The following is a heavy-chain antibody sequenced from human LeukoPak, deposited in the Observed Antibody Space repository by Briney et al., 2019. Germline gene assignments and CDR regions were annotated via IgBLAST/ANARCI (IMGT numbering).Heavy chain of an antibody. CDR2: FYPGDSET. V-gene: IGHV5-51*01. D-gene: IGHD1-26*01. J-gene: IGHJ6*04. Sequence: GESLKIPGKGSGYSFTSYSIAWAGQMPGKGLDWMGIFYPGDSETRYSPSCQGQVTISADKSTRPAYLQWSSLKATDPAMYYCARLAPSYPDVWGKGTTVTVSS. CDR1: GYSFTSYS. CDR3: ARLAPSYPDV.